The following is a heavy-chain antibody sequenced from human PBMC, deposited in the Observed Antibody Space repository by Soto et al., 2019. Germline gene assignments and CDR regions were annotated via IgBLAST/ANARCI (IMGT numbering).Heavy chain of an antibody. CDR3: ARQKSGWLLTFDY. V-gene: IGHV4-59*01. CDR1: GGSISSSY. CDR2: IYYSGHT. J-gene: IGHJ4*02. D-gene: IGHD6-19*01. Sequence: PSETLSLTCSVSGGSISSSYWSWIRRPPGKGLEWIGYIYYSGHTNYSPSLKSRATISLDASKNQFSLNLTSVTAADTAVYHCARQKSGWLLTFDYWGQGTLVTVSS.